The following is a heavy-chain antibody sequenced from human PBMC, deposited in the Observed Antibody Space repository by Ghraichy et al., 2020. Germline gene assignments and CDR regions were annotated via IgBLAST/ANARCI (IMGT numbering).Heavy chain of an antibody. CDR1: GFTFSNSA. CDR2: ISGSGAYT. Sequence: GGSLRLSCAASGFTFSNSAMYWVRQAPGKGLEWVSVISGSGAYTYYADSVEGRFTMSRDNFKNTLFLQMNSLRVEDTAVYYCAKDLGWQREYFQNWARAPWSPSPQ. CDR3: AKDLGWQREYFQN. V-gene: IGHV3-23*01. J-gene: IGHJ1*01. D-gene: IGHD5-24*01.